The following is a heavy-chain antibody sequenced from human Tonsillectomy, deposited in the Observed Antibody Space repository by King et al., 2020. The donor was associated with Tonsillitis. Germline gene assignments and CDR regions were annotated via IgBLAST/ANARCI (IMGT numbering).Heavy chain of an antibody. D-gene: IGHD1-26*01. CDR3: AKDPMTTTYYYYGMDV. CDR2: IRYDGSNK. J-gene: IGHJ6*02. Sequence: VQLVESGGGVVQPGWSLRLSCAASGFTFSSYGMHWVRQAPGKGLEWVAFIRYDGSNKYYADSVKGRFTISRDNSKNTLYLQMNSLGVEDTAVYYCAKDPMTTTYYYYGMDVWGQGTTVTVSS. V-gene: IGHV3-30*02. CDR1: GFTFSSYG.